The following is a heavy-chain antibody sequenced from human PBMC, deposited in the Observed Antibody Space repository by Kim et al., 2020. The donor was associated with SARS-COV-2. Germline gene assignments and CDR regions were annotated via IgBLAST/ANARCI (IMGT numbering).Heavy chain of an antibody. V-gene: IGHV3-23*01. Sequence: GRFTISRDNSKNTLYLQMNSLRAEDTAVYYCAKHAQQLARGGARWNWFDPWGQGTLVTVSS. CDR3: AKHAQQLARGGARWNWFDP. D-gene: IGHD6-6*01. J-gene: IGHJ5*02.